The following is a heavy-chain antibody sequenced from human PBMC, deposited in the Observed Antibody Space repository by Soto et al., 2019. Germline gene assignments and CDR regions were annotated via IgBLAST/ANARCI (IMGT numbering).Heavy chain of an antibody. J-gene: IGHJ4*02. CDR3: ASTRGSSYDY. D-gene: IGHD6-6*01. Sequence: EVQLVETGGGLIQPGGSLRLSCAASGFTVSGNYMSWVRQAPGKGLEWVSVIYNGGGTYYADSVKGRFTISRDNSKNTLYLQMNSLRAEAPAVYYCASTRGSSYDYRGQGTLVTVSS. CDR2: IYNGGGT. CDR1: GFTVSGNY. V-gene: IGHV3-53*02.